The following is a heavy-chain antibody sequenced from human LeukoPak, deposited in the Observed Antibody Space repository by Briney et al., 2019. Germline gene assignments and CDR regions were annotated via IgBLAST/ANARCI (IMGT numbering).Heavy chain of an antibody. D-gene: IGHD6-6*01. J-gene: IGHJ6*03. V-gene: IGHV1-2*02. CDR1: GYTFTSYD. CDR2: INPNSGGT. CDR3: AHSSSGYYYMDV. Sequence: ASVKVSCKASGYTFTSYDINWVRQATGQGLEWIGWINPNSGGTNYAQKFQGRVTMTRDTSISTAYMELSRLRSDDTAVYYCAHSSSGYYYMDVWGKGTTVTVSS.